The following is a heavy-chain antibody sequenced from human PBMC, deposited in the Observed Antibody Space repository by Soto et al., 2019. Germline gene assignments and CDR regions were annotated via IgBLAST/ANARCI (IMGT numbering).Heavy chain of an antibody. Sequence: GGSLRLSCAASGFTFSSYGMHWVRQAPGKGLEWVAVISYDGSNKYYADSVKGRFTISRDNSKNTLYLQMNSLRAEDTAVYYCAKDPSRYSYGPYIFDYWAQGTLVTVPS. D-gene: IGHD5-18*01. J-gene: IGHJ4*02. CDR1: GFTFSSYG. V-gene: IGHV3-30*18. CDR3: AKDPSRYSYGPYIFDY. CDR2: ISYDGSNK.